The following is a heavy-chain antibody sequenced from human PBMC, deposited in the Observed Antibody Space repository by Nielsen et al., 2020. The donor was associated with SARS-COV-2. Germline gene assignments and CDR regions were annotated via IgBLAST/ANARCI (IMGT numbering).Heavy chain of an antibody. CDR2: IYYSGST. CDR3: ARVSAWDYVVDY. CDR1: GGSISSYY. J-gene: IGHJ4*02. V-gene: IGHV4-59*01. D-gene: IGHD4-17*01. Sequence: SETLSLTCTVSGGSISSYYWSWIRQPLGKGLEWIEYIYYSGSTNYNPSLKSRVTISVDTSKNQFSLKLSSVTAADTAVYYCARVSAWDYVVDYWGQGTLVTVSS.